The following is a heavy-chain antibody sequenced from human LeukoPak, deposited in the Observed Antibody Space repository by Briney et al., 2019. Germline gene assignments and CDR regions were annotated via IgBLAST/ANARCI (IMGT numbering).Heavy chain of an antibody. V-gene: IGHV1-46*01. Sequence: GASVKVSCKASGYTFTSNYMHWVRQAPGQGLEWMGVINPSGGRTSYAQKFQGRVTMTRDMSTSTAYMELSSLRSEDTAVYYCARDPKDDSSGYYYFDYWGQGTLVTVSS. CDR2: INPSGGRT. CDR1: GYTFTSNY. D-gene: IGHD3-22*01. J-gene: IGHJ4*02. CDR3: ARDPKDDSSGYYYFDY.